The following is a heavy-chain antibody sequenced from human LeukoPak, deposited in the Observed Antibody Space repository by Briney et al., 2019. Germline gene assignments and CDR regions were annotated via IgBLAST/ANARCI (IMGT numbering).Heavy chain of an antibody. CDR2: IIPILGIA. CDR1: GGTFSSYT. CDR3: ARGAREYYYDSSGFVDY. V-gene: IGHV1-69*02. J-gene: IGHJ4*02. Sequence: SVKVSCKASGGTFSSYTISWVRQAPGQGLERMGRIIPILGIANYAQKFQGRVTITADKSTSTAYMELSSLRSEDTAVYYCARGAREYYYDSSGFVDYWGQGTLVTVSS. D-gene: IGHD3-22*01.